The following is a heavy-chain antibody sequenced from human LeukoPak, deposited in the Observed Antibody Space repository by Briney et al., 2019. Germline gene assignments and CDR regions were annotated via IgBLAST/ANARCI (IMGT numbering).Heavy chain of an antibody. D-gene: IGHD3-10*02. CDR2: ISSSGGTI. CDR1: GFTSSVYE. CDR3: AELGITMIGGV. J-gene: IGHJ6*04. Sequence: GGSLRLSCAASGFTSSVYEMNRVPQAPGKGLEWVSYISSSGGTIHYTDSVNGRFTISRDNAKNSLYLQMNSLRAEDTAVYYCAELGITMIGGVWGKGTTVTISS. V-gene: IGHV3-48*03.